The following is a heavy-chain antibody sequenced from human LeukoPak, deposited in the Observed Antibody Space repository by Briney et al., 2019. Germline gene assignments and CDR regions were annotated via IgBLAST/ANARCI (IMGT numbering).Heavy chain of an antibody. J-gene: IGHJ3*02. CDR3: AREAGIQAFDI. CDR2: ISSSSSYI. V-gene: IGHV3-21*01. Sequence: GGSLRLSCAASGFTFSSYSMNWVRQAPGKGLEWVSSISSSSSYIYYADSVKGRFTISRDNAKNSLYLQMNSLRAEDTAVYYCAREAGIQAFDIWGQGAMVTVSS. CDR1: GFTFSSYS. D-gene: IGHD5-18*01.